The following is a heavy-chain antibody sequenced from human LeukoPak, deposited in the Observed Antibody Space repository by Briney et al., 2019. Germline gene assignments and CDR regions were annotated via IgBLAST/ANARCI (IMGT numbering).Heavy chain of an antibody. CDR2: IYSGGST. J-gene: IGHJ6*02. CDR3: ARGRQGITIFGVALYGMDV. Sequence: PGGSPRLSCAASGFTVSSNYMSWVRQAPGKGLEWVSVIYSGGSTYYADSVKGRFTISRDNSRNTLYLQMNSLRAEDTAVYYCARGRQGITIFGVALYGMDVWGQGTTVTVSS. CDR1: GFTVSSNY. V-gene: IGHV3-66*01. D-gene: IGHD3-3*01.